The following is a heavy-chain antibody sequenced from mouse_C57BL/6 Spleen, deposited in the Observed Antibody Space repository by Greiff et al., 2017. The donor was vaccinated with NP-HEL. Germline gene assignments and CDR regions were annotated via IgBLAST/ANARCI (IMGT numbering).Heavy chain of an antibody. Sequence: VQLQQPGAELVRPGTSVKLSCKASGYTFTSYWMHWVKQRPGQGLEWIGVIDPSDSYTNYNQKFKGKATLTVDTSSSTAYMQLSSLTSEDSAVYYCARSDGTFDVWGTGTTVTVSS. J-gene: IGHJ1*03. CDR1: GYTFTSYW. V-gene: IGHV1-59*01. CDR3: ARSDGTFDV. D-gene: IGHD3-3*01. CDR2: IDPSDSYT.